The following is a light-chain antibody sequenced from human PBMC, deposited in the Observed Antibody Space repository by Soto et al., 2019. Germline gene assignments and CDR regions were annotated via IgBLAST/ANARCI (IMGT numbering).Light chain of an antibody. J-gene: IGKJ4*01. Sequence: DIQMTQSPSSLSASVGDSVTITCRASQRIGPYVNWYQQKPGKPPKLLISAATNLEDGVPSRFGGSGSGTHFTLSVSSLQPEDFATYYCQQYNSYPLTFGGGTKVDIK. CDR1: QRIGPY. CDR2: AAT. V-gene: IGKV1-39*01. CDR3: QQYNSYPLT.